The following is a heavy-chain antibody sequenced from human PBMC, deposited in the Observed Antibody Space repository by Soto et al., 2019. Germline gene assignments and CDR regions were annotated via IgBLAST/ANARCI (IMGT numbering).Heavy chain of an antibody. Sequence: GGSLRLSCAASGFTFSNAWMSWVRQAPGKGLEWVGRIKSKTDGGTTDYAAPVKGRFTISRDDSKNTLYLQMNSLKTEDTAVYYCTTLSLGSTGTTMYYYMDVWGKGTTVTVSS. D-gene: IGHD1-7*01. CDR2: IKSKTDGGTT. V-gene: IGHV3-15*01. CDR1: GFTFSNAW. J-gene: IGHJ6*03. CDR3: TTLSLGSTGTTMYYYMDV.